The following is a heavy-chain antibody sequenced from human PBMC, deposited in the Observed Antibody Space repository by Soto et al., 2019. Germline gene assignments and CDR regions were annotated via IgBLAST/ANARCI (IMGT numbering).Heavy chain of an antibody. J-gene: IGHJ3*02. Sequence: QVQLVQSGAEVKKPGSSVKVSCKASGGTFSSYAISWGRQAPGQGLEWMGGIIPIFGTANYAQRFQGRGTITADESTSIAYMELSSLRTEDTAVYYGARRGDSSWYRVRDDDFAIWGQGTMVTVSS. CDR1: GGTFSSYA. CDR3: ARRGDSSWYRVRDDDFAI. D-gene: IGHD6-13*01. CDR2: IIPIFGTA. V-gene: IGHV1-69*01.